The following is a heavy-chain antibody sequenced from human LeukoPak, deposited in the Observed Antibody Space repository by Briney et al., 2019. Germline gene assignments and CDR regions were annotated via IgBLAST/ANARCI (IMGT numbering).Heavy chain of an antibody. CDR2: ISAYNGNT. J-gene: IGHJ6*03. CDR3: ARSYYGSGSYYYYHMDV. V-gene: IGHV1-18*04. CDR1: GYTFTGYY. D-gene: IGHD3-10*01. Sequence: ASVTVSCKASGYTFTGYYMHWVRQAPGQGLEWMGWISAYNGNTNYAQKLQGRVTMTTDTSTSTAYMELRSLRSDDTAVYYCARSYYGSGSYYYYHMDVWGKGTTVTVSS.